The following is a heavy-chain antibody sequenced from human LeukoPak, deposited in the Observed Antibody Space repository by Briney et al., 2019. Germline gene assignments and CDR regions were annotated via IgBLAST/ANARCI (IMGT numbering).Heavy chain of an antibody. Sequence: SVKVSCKASEFTFTSSAVQWVRQARGQRLEWIGWIVVGSGNTNYAQKFQERVTITRDMSTSTAYMELSSLRSEDTAVYYCAAGFLESQFDYWGQGTLVTVSS. CDR1: EFTFTSSA. J-gene: IGHJ4*02. CDR3: AAGFLESQFDY. V-gene: IGHV1-58*01. D-gene: IGHD3-3*01. CDR2: IVVGSGNT.